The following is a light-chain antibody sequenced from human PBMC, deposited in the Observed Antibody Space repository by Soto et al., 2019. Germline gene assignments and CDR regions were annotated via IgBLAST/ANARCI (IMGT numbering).Light chain of an antibody. Sequence: EIVLTQSPATLSLSPGERATLSCRASQTVDNYLAWYQQKPGQAPRLLIYDASNRATGIPARFSGSGSETDFTLTINSLEPEDFAVYYCPQRRSWPITFGQGTRLEIK. CDR3: PQRRSWPIT. J-gene: IGKJ5*01. CDR1: QTVDNY. V-gene: IGKV3-11*01. CDR2: DAS.